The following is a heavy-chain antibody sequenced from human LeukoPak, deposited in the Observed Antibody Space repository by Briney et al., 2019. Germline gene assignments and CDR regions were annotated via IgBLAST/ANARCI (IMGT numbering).Heavy chain of an antibody. CDR1: GFTFSDYY. J-gene: IGHJ6*03. Sequence: GGSLRLSCAASGFTFSDYYMNWIRQAPGKGLEWVSFISSSGSTIYYADSVKGRFTLSRDKATNSLYLQMNSLRPEDTAVYYCTRDVRLRHKYYYMDVWGKGTTVTVSS. CDR3: TRDVRLRHKYYYMDV. V-gene: IGHV3-11*04. D-gene: IGHD4-17*01. CDR2: ISSSGSTI.